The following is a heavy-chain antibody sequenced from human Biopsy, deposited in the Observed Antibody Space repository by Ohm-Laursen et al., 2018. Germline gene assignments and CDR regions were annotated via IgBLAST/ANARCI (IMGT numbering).Heavy chain of an antibody. J-gene: IGHJ3*02. V-gene: IGHV4-61*01. CDR3: ARAPADQYAARNYYSSHAFDM. Sequence: SDTLSLTCTVSDASASSGRYYWTWIHQPPRKPLEWIGYFYSSGTTRYNPSLESRLSISMDTSKNEVSLRLTSMTAADTAVYFCARAPADQYAARNYYSSHAFDMWGQGTKVTVSS. CDR2: FYSSGTT. D-gene: IGHD3-10*01. CDR1: DASASSGRYY.